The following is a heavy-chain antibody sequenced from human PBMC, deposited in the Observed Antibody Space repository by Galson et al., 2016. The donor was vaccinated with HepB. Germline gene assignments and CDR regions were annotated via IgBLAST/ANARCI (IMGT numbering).Heavy chain of an antibody. CDR3: FADVSESDGHIPDY. J-gene: IGHJ4*02. CDR2: IKTRAEGGPT. D-gene: IGHD5-24*01. Sequence: SLRLSCAGSGLILAHAWMNWVRQAPGKGLEWVGRIKTRAEGGPTDFAAPAIGRFTISRDDSKNTVYLNMHSLKIEDTAVYYCFADVSESDGHIPDYWGQGTLVTVSS. CDR1: GLILAHAW. V-gene: IGHV3-15*01.